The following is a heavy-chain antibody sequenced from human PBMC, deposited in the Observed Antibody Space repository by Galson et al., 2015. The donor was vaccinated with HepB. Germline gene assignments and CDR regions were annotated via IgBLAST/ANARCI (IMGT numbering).Heavy chain of an antibody. J-gene: IGHJ4*02. V-gene: IGHV4-59*08. CDR2: IYYSGST. D-gene: IGHD3-10*01. CDR1: GDSISSYY. Sequence: ETLSLTCTVSGDSISSYYWSWIRQPPGKGLEWIGYIYYSGSTDYNPSLKSRVTISVDTSKNQFSLKLSSVTAADTAVYYCARRRTGSYFDYWGQGTLVTVSS. CDR3: ARRRTGSYFDY.